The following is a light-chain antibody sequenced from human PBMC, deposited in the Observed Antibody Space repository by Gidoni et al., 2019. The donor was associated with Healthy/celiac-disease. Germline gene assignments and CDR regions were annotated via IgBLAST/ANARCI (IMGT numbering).Light chain of an antibody. J-gene: IGKJ2*01. CDR1: QSVSSSY. V-gene: IGKV3-20*01. Sequence: EIVLTQSPGTLSLSPGERATLSCRASQSVSSSYLAWYQQKPGQAPRLLIYGASSRATGIPDRFSGSGSGTDFNLTISRLEPEDFAVYYCQQYGSSPQTFXXXTKLEIK. CDR3: QQYGSSPQT. CDR2: GAS.